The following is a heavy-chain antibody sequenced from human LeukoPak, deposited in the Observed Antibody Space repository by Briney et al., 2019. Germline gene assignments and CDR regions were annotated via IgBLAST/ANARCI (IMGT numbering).Heavy chain of an antibody. CDR1: RYTFTSCD. CDR3: TRGSSGRRDN. Sequence: GASVKVSCKPSRYTFTSCDINWVRPATAQGLEWMGWMNPNRGNRGYGQSFQGRITMTRDISIGTAYMELSNLTSEDTAIYYCTRGSSGRRDNWGQGTLVTVSA. D-gene: IGHD6-19*01. V-gene: IGHV1-8*01. CDR2: MNPNRGNR. J-gene: IGHJ4*02.